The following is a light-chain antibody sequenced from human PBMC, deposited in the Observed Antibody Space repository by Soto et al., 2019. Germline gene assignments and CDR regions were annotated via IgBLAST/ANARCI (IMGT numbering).Light chain of an antibody. CDR3: QSYDSSLTTSV. CDR1: SSNIGAEYD. Sequence: QSVLTHLPSVSGAPGQRVAISCTGSSSNIGAEYDVHWYQQLPGTTPKRLIHVANTRPSGVPDRFSGSKSGTSASLAITGLQPEDEVYYYCQSYDSSLTTSVFGTGTNVNV. J-gene: IGLJ1*01. V-gene: IGLV1-40*01. CDR2: VAN.